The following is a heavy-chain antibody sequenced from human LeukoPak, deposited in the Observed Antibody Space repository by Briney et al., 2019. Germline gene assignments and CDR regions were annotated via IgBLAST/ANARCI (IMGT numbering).Heavy chain of an antibody. CDR2: IYDSGNT. D-gene: IGHD3-10*01. J-gene: IGHJ4*02. CDR1: GVSMSGYY. V-gene: IGHV4-4*07. Sequence: PSETLSLTCTVSGVSMSGYYWSWIRQPAERGLEWIGRIYDSGNTNYNPSLQSRVTISLDTSKNHFSLKLSSVTAADTAMYYCAANSADQNTLGSSYKVWGQETLVTVSS. CDR3: AANSADQNTLGSSYKV.